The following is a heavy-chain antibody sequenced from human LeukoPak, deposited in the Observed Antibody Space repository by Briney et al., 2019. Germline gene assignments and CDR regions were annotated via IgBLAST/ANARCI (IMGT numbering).Heavy chain of an antibody. J-gene: IGHJ6*03. Sequence: SETLSLTCTVSGGPISPYSWSWIRQPPGKGLEWIGYIFYSGSTNSNPSLKSRVTISVATSKNEFYLELSSVTAADTAVYYCARDYHDTSGYNYVGGYYYMDVWGKGTTVTVSS. V-gene: IGHV4-59*08. CDR3: ARDYHDTSGYNYVGGYYYMDV. CDR2: IFYSGST. CDR1: GGPISPYS. D-gene: IGHD3-22*01.